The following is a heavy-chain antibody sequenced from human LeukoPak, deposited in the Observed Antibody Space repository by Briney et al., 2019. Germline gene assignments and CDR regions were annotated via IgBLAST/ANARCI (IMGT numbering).Heavy chain of an antibody. Sequence: GGSLRLSCAASGFTFSSYSMNWVRQAPGKRLEWVSYISSSSSTIYYADSVKGRFTISRDNSKNTLYLQMNSLRAEDTAVYYCARVDGSGSYYSPFDYWGQGTLVTVSS. V-gene: IGHV3-48*01. CDR1: GFTFSSYS. J-gene: IGHJ4*02. CDR3: ARVDGSGSYYSPFDY. CDR2: ISSSSSTI. D-gene: IGHD3-10*01.